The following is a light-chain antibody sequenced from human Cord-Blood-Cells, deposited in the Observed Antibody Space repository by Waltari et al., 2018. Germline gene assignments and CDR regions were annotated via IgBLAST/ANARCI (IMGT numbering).Light chain of an antibody. CDR2: AAS. Sequence: DIQMTQPPSSLSASEGHTLTITCRASQSISSYLNWYQQKPGKAPKLLIYAASSLQSGVTSRFSGSGSWTDFTLTISSLQPEDFATYYCQQSYSTPPYTFGQGTKLEIK. V-gene: IGKV1-39*01. CDR1: QSISSY. CDR3: QQSYSTPPYT. J-gene: IGKJ2*01.